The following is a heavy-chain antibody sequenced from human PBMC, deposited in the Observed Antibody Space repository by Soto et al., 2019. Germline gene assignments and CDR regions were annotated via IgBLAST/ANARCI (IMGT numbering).Heavy chain of an antibody. CDR3: AKWSYLDY. V-gene: IGHV3-33*06. CDR1: GFTFGSYG. CDR2: IWYDGSNK. D-gene: IGHD3-3*01. J-gene: IGHJ4*02. Sequence: GGSLRLSYAASGFTFGSYGLHWVRQAPGKGLEWVAVIWYDGSNKYYADSVKGRFSISRDTSRNTLYLQMNSLRADDTAIYYCAKWSYLDYWGQGTRVTVSS.